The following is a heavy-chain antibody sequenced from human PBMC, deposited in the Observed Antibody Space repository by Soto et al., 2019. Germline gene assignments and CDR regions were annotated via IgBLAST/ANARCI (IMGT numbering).Heavy chain of an antibody. Sequence: QVQLVQSGAEVKKPGSSVKVSCKASGGTFSSYTISWVRQAPGQGIEWMGRIIPILGIANYAQKVQGRVTITADKSTSTDYMEPSSLRSEDTAVYYCARLRGDSSCYSWGQGTLVTVSS. CDR1: GGTFSSYT. J-gene: IGHJ5*02. D-gene: IGHD3-22*01. CDR3: ARLRGDSSCYS. CDR2: IIPILGIA. V-gene: IGHV1-69*02.